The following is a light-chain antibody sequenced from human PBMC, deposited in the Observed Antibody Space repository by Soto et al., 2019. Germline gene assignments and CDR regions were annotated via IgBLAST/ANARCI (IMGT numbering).Light chain of an antibody. CDR2: DVS. J-gene: IGLJ1*01. Sequence: QSALTQPRSVSGSPGQSVTISCTGTSNDVGGYNYVSWYQHQPGKAPKLMINDVSERPSGVPDRFSGSKSGNTASLTISGLQAEDEADYYCCSYAGSYTFVFGTGTQLTVL. V-gene: IGLV2-11*01. CDR1: SNDVGGYNY. CDR3: CSYAGSYTFV.